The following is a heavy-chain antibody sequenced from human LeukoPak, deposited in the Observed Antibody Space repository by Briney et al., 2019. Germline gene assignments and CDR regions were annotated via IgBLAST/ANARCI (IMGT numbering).Heavy chain of an antibody. Sequence: SETLSLTCTVSGGSISSSTYYWGWIRQPPGKGLEWIGNLYYSGSTYYNPSLKSRVTISVDTSKNQFSLKLSSVTAADTAVYYCARQAISGYDPPPFDSWGQGTLVTVTS. CDR3: ARQAISGYDPPPFDS. CDR1: GGSISSSTYY. J-gene: IGHJ4*02. V-gene: IGHV4-39*01. D-gene: IGHD5-12*01. CDR2: LYYSGST.